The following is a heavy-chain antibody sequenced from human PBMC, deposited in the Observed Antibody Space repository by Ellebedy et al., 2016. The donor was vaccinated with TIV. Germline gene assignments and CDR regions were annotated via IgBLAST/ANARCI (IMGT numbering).Heavy chain of an antibody. V-gene: IGHV1-2*02. CDR1: GYTFTGYY. CDR2: INPNSGGT. Sequence: ASVKVSCXASGYTFTGYYMHWVRQAPGQGLEWMGWINPNSGGTNYAQKFQGRVTMTRDTSTSTVYMELSSLRSEDTAVYYCARSLGYCSGGSCYSLNWFDPWGQGTLVTVSS. D-gene: IGHD2-15*01. J-gene: IGHJ5*02. CDR3: ARSLGYCSGGSCYSLNWFDP.